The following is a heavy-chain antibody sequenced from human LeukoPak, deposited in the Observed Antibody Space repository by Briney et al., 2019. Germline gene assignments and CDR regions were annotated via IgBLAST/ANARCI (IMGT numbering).Heavy chain of an antibody. CDR2: IYPGDSDT. D-gene: IGHD3-3*01. V-gene: IGHV5-51*01. CDR1: GYSFTSYW. Sequence: GESLKISCKGSGYSFTSYWIGWVRQMPGKGLEWMGIIYPGDSDTRYSLSFQGQVTISADKSISTAYLQWSSLKASDTAMYYCAIGDFWSGYPAPYFDYWGQGTLVTVSS. CDR3: AIGDFWSGYPAPYFDY. J-gene: IGHJ4*02.